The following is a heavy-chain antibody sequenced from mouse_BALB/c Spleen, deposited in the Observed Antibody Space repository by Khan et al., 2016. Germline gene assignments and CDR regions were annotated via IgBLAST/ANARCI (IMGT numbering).Heavy chain of an antibody. CDR1: GDSITSGY. CDR2: ISYSVGA. J-gene: IGHJ1*01. CDR3: ARYRGDWYFDV. V-gene: IGHV3-8*02. Sequence: EVQLQESGPSLVKPSQTLSLTCSVTGDSITSGYWNWIRKFPGIKLDYMEKISYSVGAYDNPSLKSRISITLDTSKNQYYLQLNSVTTEDTATYYCARYRGDWYFDVWGAGTTVTVSS.